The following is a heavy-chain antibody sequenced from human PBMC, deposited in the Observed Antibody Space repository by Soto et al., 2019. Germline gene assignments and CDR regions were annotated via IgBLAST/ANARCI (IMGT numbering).Heavy chain of an antibody. CDR1: GGAFSTYT. J-gene: IGHJ6*02. Sequence: AASVKVSCKASGGAFSTYTITWVRQAPGQGLEWMGGITAGNGNTKYSQKFQGRVTITRDTSASTAYMELSSLRSEDTAVYYCARAAGYCSGGSCSPDKFYYYYGMDVWGQGTTVTVSS. CDR3: ARAAGYCSGGSCSPDKFYYYYGMDV. V-gene: IGHV1-3*01. CDR2: ITAGNGNT. D-gene: IGHD2-15*01.